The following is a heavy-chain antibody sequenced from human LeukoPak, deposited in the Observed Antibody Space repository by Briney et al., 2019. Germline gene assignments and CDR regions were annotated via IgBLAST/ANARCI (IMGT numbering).Heavy chain of an antibody. Sequence: GRSLRLSCAASGFTFSSYGMHWVRQAPGKGLEWVAVISHDGSGKYYADSVKGRFTISRDKSKNTLYLQMNSLRAEDTAVYYFAKGGTFEIVVVYFVFWGQETLVSVSS. D-gene: IGHD2-15*01. CDR3: AKGGTFEIVVVYFVF. J-gene: IGHJ4*02. CDR1: GFTFSSYG. V-gene: IGHV3-30*18. CDR2: ISHDGSGK.